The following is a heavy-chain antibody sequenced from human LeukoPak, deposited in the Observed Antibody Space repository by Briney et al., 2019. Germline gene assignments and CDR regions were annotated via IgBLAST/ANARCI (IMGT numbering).Heavy chain of an antibody. CDR2: INPNSGGT. J-gene: IGHJ6*02. CDR3: ARDPYISSGPDGMDV. Sequence: ASVKVSCKASGYTFTGYHIHWVRQAPGQGLEWMGRINPNSGGTNYAQKSQGRVTMTRDTSINTAYMELSSLRSDDTAVYFCARDPYISSGPDGMDVWGQGTTVTVSS. CDR1: GYTFTGYH. V-gene: IGHV1-2*06. D-gene: IGHD2-15*01.